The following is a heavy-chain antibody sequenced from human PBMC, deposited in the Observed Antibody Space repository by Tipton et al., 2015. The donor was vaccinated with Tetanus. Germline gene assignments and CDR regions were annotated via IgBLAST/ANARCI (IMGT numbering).Heavy chain of an antibody. CDR1: GGSMRSGTFY. J-gene: IGHJ5*02. CDR3: AKQADNWFDP. CDR2: VYYDGSP. V-gene: IGHV4-39*01. Sequence: TLSLTCTVSGGSMRSGTFYWGWVRQPPGMALEWIGTVYYDGSPYYNSSLKSRLTISVDTSKRQFFLRLTSVTAADTAIYYCAKQADNWFDPWGQGTLVTVSS.